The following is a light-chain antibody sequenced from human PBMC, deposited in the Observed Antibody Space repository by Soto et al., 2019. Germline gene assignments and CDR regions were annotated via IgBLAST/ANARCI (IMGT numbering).Light chain of an antibody. V-gene: IGLV1-40*01. J-gene: IGLJ2*01. CDR2: GNS. CDR1: NSNFGAGYD. CDR3: QSYDSRLRGSGI. Sequence: QSVLTQPPSVSGAPGQRVTISCTGSNSNFGAGYDVNWYQQLPGTAPKLVIFGNSNRPSGVTDRFSGSKSGTSASLAIPGLQAEDEGTYYCQSYDSRLRGSGIFGGGTKLTVL.